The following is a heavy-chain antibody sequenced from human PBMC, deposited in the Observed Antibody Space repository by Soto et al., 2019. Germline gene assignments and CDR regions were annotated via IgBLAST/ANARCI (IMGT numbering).Heavy chain of an antibody. D-gene: IGHD5-12*01. J-gene: IGHJ6*02. CDR1: GGTFSSYA. CDR3: ARGRGGSTTTAHYYGMDV. Sequence: QVQLVQSGAEVKKPGSSVKVSCKASGGTFSSYAISWVRQAPGQGLEWMGGIIPIFGTANYAQKFQGRVTITADESTSTAYMELSSLRSEDTAVYYCARGRGGSTTTAHYYGMDVWGQGTTVTVSS. CDR2: IIPIFGTA. V-gene: IGHV1-69*12.